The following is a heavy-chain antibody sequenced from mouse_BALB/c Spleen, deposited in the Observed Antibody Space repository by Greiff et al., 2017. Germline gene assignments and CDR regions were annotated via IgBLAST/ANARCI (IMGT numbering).Heavy chain of an antibody. CDR1: GYTFTNYW. V-gene: IGHV1-63*02. D-gene: IGHD1-1*01. CDR3: AREGHYYGSSYENYFDY. Sequence: QVHVKQSGAELVRPGTSVKISCKASGYTFTNYWLGWVKQRPGHGLEWIGDIYPGGGYTNYNEKFKGKATLTADTSSSTAYMQLSSLTSEDSAVYFCAREGHYYGSSYENYFDYWGQGTTLTVSS. J-gene: IGHJ2*01. CDR2: IYPGGGYT.